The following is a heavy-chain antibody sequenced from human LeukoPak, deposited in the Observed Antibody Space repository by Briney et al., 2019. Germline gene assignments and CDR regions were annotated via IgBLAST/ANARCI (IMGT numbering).Heavy chain of an antibody. J-gene: IGHJ4*02. Sequence: GGSLRLSCAASGFTFSSYWMHWVRQAPGKGLVWVSRSNSDGSRTSYADSVKGRFTISRDNAKNSLYLQMNSLRAEDTAVYYCARSYSSSRGTFDYWGQGTLVTVSS. CDR1: GFTFSSYW. V-gene: IGHV3-74*01. CDR3: ARSYSSSRGTFDY. D-gene: IGHD6-6*01. CDR2: SNSDGSRT.